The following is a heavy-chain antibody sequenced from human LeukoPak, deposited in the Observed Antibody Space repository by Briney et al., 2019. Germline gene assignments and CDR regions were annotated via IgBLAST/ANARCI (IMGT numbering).Heavy chain of an antibody. V-gene: IGHV3-48*01. CDR3: ARDGRRVFGGRLHDY. CDR1: GFTFSSYS. D-gene: IGHD3-3*01. J-gene: IGHJ4*02. CDR2: ISSSSSTI. Sequence: GGSLRLSCAASGFTFSSYSMNWVRQAPGKGLDGVSYISSSSSTIYYADSVKGRFTISRDNAKNSLYLQMNSLRAEDTAVYYCARDGRRVFGGRLHDYWGQGTLVTVSS.